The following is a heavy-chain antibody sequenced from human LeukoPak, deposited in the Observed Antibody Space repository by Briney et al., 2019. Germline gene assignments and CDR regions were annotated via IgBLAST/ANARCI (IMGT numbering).Heavy chain of an antibody. CDR2: IYTSGST. CDR3: ARESGFGELSFDY. Sequence: TSETLSLTCTVSGGSIGSGSYYWSWIRQPAGKGLEWIGRIYTSGSTNYNPSLKSRVTISVDTSKNQFSLKLSSVTAADTAVYYCARESGFGELSFDYWGQGTLVTVSS. J-gene: IGHJ4*02. CDR1: GGSIGSGSYY. D-gene: IGHD3-10*01. V-gene: IGHV4-61*02.